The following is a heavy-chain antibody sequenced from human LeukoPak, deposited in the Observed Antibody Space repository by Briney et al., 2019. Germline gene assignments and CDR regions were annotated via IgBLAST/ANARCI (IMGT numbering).Heavy chain of an antibody. Sequence: TSETLSLTCAVYGGSFSGYYWSWIRQPPGKGLEWIGEINHSGSANYNPSLKSRVSISVDTSKNQFSLKLSSVTAADTAVYFCARGDDFKSTYFDYWGQGTLVTVSS. CDR2: INHSGSA. V-gene: IGHV4-34*01. J-gene: IGHJ4*02. D-gene: IGHD3-3*01. CDR3: ARGDDFKSTYFDY. CDR1: GGSFSGYY.